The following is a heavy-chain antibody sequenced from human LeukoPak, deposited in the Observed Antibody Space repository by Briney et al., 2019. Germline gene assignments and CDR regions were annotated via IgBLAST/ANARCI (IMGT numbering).Heavy chain of an antibody. V-gene: IGHV4-39*01. CDR2: IYFSGTT. D-gene: IGHD5-18*01. Sequence: SETLSLTCTVSVGSISSSSYYWGWIRQPPGKGLGWIGSIYFSGTTSYHPSRKSRVTISVATPKNQFCLKLTAVTAAASPVFNWASVVDSSICWGQGTLVTVSS. CDR1: VGSISSSSYY. J-gene: IGHJ4*02. CDR3: ASVVDSSIC.